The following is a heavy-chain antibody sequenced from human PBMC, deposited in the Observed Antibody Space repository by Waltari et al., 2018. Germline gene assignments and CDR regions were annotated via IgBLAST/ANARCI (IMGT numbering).Heavy chain of an antibody. CDR2: IRSKADDGTR. Sequence: EVQLVESGGGLVKPGGSLRLSCAASGFSFSDAWMSWVRLAPGKGLDWVGRIRSKADDGTRDYSTPVKGRFTISRDDSKTALYMQLNSLKDEDTAVYYCTTDRRRGYDPQFDYWGQGTLVTVSS. J-gene: IGHJ4*02. CDR3: TTDRRRGYDPQFDY. CDR1: GFSFSDAW. V-gene: IGHV3-15*01. D-gene: IGHD5-12*01.